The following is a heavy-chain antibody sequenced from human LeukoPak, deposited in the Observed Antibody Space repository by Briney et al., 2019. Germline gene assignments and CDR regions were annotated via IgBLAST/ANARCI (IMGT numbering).Heavy chain of an antibody. CDR2: IHPAVSGT. CDR1: GFTVTDHW. J-gene: IGHJ5*02. CDR3: ARQNPGYSSSWHHWLDP. V-gene: IGHV5-51*01. Sequence: GESLKISCKGSGFTVTDHWIAWVRQMPGKGLEWVGIIHPAVSGTPKSPSFQGQVVISVDRSISTAYLQWSSLKASDTAMYYCARQNPGYSSSWHHWLDPWGQGTLVTVSS. D-gene: IGHD6-13*01.